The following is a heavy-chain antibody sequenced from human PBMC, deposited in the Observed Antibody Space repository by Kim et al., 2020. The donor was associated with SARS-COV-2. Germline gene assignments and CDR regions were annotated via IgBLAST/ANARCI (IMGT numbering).Heavy chain of an antibody. CDR3: ASRITLSPQTNENFDY. V-gene: IGHV1-69*04. CDR2: IIPILGIA. Sequence: SVKVSCKASGGTFSSYAISWVRQAPGQGLEWMGRIIPILGIANYAQKFQGRVTITADKSTSTAYMELSSLRSEDTAVYYCASRITLSPQTNENFDYWGQGTLVTVSS. CDR1: GGTFSSYA. J-gene: IGHJ4*02. D-gene: IGHD3-10*01.